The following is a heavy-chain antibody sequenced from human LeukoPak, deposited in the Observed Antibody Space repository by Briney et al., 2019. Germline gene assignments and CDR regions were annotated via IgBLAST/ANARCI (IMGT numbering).Heavy chain of an antibody. J-gene: IGHJ6*02. CDR1: GFTFSSYA. V-gene: IGHV3-23*01. CDR3: ARGRYGELDV. Sequence: PGGSLRLSCAASGFTFSSYALSWVRQAPGKGLEWVSGIGGSGNSASNPDSVKGRFTTSRDDSKNTLYLQMNSLRAEDTAVYYCARGRYGELDVWGQGTTVTVS. CDR2: IGGSGNSA. D-gene: IGHD4-17*01.